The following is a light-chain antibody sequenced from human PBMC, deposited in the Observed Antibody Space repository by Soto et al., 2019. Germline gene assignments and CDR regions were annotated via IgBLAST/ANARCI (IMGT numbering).Light chain of an antibody. V-gene: IGKV2-28*01. CDR2: LGS. Sequence: DIVMTQSPLPLPVTPGEPASISCRSSQSLLHSNGYNYLDWYLQKPGQSPQLLIYLGSNRSSGVPDRFSGSGSGTDFTLKISRVEAEDVGVYYCMQRTHVPITFGQGTRREIK. CDR1: QSLLHSNGYNY. J-gene: IGKJ5*01. CDR3: MQRTHVPIT.